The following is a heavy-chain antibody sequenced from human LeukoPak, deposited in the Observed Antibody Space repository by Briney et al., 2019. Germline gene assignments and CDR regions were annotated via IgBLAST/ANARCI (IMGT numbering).Heavy chain of an antibody. J-gene: IGHJ4*02. Sequence: PGGSLRLSCAASGFTFSSYAMYWVRQAPGKGLEWVSSIRNSGGSTYYADSVKGRFTISRDNSKNTLYLQMNSLRAEDTAVYYCARGVYYYDSSGINFDYWGQGTLVTVSS. CDR3: ARGVYYYDSSGINFDY. V-gene: IGHV3-23*01. CDR1: GFTFSSYA. D-gene: IGHD3-22*01. CDR2: IRNSGGST.